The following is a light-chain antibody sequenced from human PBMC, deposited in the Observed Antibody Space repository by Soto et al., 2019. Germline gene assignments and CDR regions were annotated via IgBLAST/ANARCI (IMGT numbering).Light chain of an antibody. CDR2: DAS. CDR1: QDINTY. V-gene: IGKV1-33*01. J-gene: IGKJ5*01. Sequence: DVQLTQSPSSLSASVGDRVTITCQASQDINTYLNWYQQKPGKAPKFLIYDASNLETGVPSRFSGSGSGTEFTLTISSLQPDDFATYYCQQYNTYSTFGQGTRLEIK. CDR3: QQYNTYST.